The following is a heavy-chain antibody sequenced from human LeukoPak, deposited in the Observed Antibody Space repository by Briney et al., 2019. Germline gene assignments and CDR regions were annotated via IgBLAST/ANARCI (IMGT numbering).Heavy chain of an antibody. CDR1: GSSFTSYW. J-gene: IGHJ3*02. Sequence: GASLQISYKGSGSSFTSYWIGWVRPLPGKGLEWMGIIYPGASDTRYSPSFQGQVTISADKSISTAYLQWSSLKASDTAMYYCARGIAAATIDAFDIWGQGTMVTVSS. CDR3: ARGIAAATIDAFDI. D-gene: IGHD6-13*01. V-gene: IGHV5-51*01. CDR2: IYPGASDT.